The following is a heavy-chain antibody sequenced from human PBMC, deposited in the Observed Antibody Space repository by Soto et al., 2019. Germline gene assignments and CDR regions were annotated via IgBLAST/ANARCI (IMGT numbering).Heavy chain of an antibody. J-gene: IGHJ3*02. D-gene: IGHD4-17*01. CDR3: ARVRLGMTTVTTGLAFDI. V-gene: IGHV4-59*01. Sequence: SETLSFTCTVSGGSISSYYWSWIRQPPGKGLEWIGYIYYSGSTNYNPSLKSRVTISVDTSKNQFSLKLSSVTAADTAVYYCARVRLGMTTVTTGLAFDIWGQGTMVTVSS. CDR1: GGSISSYY. CDR2: IYYSGST.